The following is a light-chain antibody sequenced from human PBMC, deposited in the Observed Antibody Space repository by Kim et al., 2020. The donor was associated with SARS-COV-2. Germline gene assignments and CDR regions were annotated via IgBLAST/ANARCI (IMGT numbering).Light chain of an antibody. CDR2: EVS. CDR1: SSDVGGYNY. Sequence: QSALTQPHSASGSPGQSVTISCTGTSSDVGGYNYVSWYQQHPGKAPKLMIYEVSKRPSGVTDRFSGSKSGNTASLTVSGLQAEDEADYYCSSYAGSNNVFGTGTKVTVL. CDR3: SSYAGSNNV. V-gene: IGLV2-8*01. J-gene: IGLJ1*01.